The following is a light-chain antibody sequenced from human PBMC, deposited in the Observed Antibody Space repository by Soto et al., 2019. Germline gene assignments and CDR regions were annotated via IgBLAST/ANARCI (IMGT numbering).Light chain of an antibody. V-gene: IGLV2-14*01. Sequence: QSFLTQPDSVSGSPGQSITSSCTGTSSDIGAYNYVSWYQQHPGKAPKLMIYEVSNRPSGVSNRFSGSKSGNTASLTISGLQAEDEADYYCSSYTITSTRVFGTGTKVTVL. CDR2: EVS. CDR3: SSYTITSTRV. CDR1: SSDIGAYNY. J-gene: IGLJ1*01.